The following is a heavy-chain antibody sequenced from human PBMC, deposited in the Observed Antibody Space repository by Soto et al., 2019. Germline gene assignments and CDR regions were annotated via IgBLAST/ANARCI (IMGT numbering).Heavy chain of an antibody. CDR2: INAGNGNT. CDR3: ARDDCSGGSCYPPTGAFDI. CDR1: GYTFTSYA. Sequence: ASVKVSCKASGYTFTSYAMHWVRQAPGQRLEWMGWINAGNGNTKYSQKFQGRVTNAGDTSASTAYMELSSLRSEDTAVYYCARDDCSGGSCYPPTGAFDIWGQGTMVTVSS. V-gene: IGHV1-3*01. J-gene: IGHJ3*02. D-gene: IGHD2-15*01.